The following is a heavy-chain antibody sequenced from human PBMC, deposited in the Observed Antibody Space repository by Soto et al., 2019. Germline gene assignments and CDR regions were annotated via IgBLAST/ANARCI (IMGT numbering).Heavy chain of an antibody. J-gene: IGHJ4*02. Sequence: SETLSLTCTISDGSISSYYWSWIRQPPGKALEWIGYVYYSGNTNYSPSLKSRVTISVDPSKNQFSLKLSSVTAADTAVYYCARAFDILTRYYFDYWGQGTLVTVSA. CDR1: DGSISSYY. CDR2: VYYSGNT. CDR3: ARAFDILTRYYFDY. V-gene: IGHV4-59*08. D-gene: IGHD3-9*01.